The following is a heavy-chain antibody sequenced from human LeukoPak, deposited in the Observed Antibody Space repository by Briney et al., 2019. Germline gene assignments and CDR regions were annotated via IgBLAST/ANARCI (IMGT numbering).Heavy chain of an antibody. CDR1: GYTFTSYY. J-gene: IGHJ3*02. CDR3: ARGYDSSGYYYRAPFDI. V-gene: IGHV1-46*01. Sequence: GASVKVSCKASGYTFTSYYMHWVRQAPGQGLEWMGIINPSGDSTSYAQKFQGRVTMTRDTSTSTVYMELSSLRSEDTAVYYCARGYDSSGYYYRAPFDIWGQGTMVTVSS. CDR2: INPSGDST. D-gene: IGHD3-22*01.